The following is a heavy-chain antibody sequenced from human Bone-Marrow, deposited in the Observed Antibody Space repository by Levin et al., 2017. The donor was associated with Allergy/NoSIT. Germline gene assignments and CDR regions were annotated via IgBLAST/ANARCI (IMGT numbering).Heavy chain of an antibody. D-gene: IGHD3-3*01. CDR3: ARRSTTGIFGIFVIDAFDF. CDR2: IEPSDSNT. V-gene: IGHV5-10-1*01. J-gene: IGHJ3*01. Sequence: GASVKVSCKGSGYSFSSYWITWVRQMPGKGLEWMGRIEPSDSNTDYNPSFQGHVTMSVDKSSNTAFLQWNRLKASDTGMYYCARRSTTGIFGIFVIDAFDFWGQGTMITVSS. CDR1: GYSFSSYW.